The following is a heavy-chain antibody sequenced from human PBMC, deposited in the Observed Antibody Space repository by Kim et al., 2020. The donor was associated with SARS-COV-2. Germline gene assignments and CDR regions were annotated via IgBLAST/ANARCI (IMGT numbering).Heavy chain of an antibody. CDR3: ARVGPRRKYDQRVPFFDY. Sequence: KSRVTISVDTSKNQFSLKLSSVTAADTAVYYCARVGPRRKYDQRVPFFDYWGQGTLVTVSS. D-gene: IGHD1-26*01. J-gene: IGHJ4*02. V-gene: IGHV4-39*07.